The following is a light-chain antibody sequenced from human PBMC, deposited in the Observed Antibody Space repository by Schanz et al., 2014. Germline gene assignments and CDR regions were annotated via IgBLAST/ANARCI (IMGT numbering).Light chain of an antibody. Sequence: EIVLTQSPGTLSLSPGERATLSCRASQSVSSSYLAWYQQKPGQAPRLLIYGASTRATGIPARFSGSGSGTEFTLTISRLQPEDFAVYYCQHYGSSPRTFGQGTKVEVK. CDR3: QHYGSSPRT. CDR2: GAS. J-gene: IGKJ1*01. CDR1: QSVSSSY. V-gene: IGKV3-20*01.